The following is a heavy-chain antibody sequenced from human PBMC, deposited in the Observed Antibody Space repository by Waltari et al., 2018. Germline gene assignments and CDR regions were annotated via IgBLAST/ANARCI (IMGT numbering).Heavy chain of an antibody. CDR1: GYTLPEVS. D-gene: IGHD3-22*01. V-gene: IGHV1-24*01. J-gene: IGHJ4*02. Sequence: QVHLVQSGPEVKKPGASVKVPCKISGYTLPEVSMHWVRQAPGKGLEWMGGFDPEHGKTMYAPKLQGRLTLTEDTSTDTAYMELNSLRSEDTALYFCTTDLTSTAYSYDFWGQGTLVTVSS. CDR3: TTDLTSTAYSYDF. CDR2: FDPEHGKT.